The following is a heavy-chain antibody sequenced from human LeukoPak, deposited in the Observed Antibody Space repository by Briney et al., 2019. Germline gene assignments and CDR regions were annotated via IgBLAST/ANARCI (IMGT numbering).Heavy chain of an antibody. CDR2: IYTSGST. D-gene: IGHD2-2*01. Sequence: SETLSLTCTVSGGSISSYYWSWIRQPAGKGLEWIGRIYTSGSTNYNPSLKSRVTISVDTSKNQFSLKLSSVTAADTAVYYCARGISSTSPYYYYYYYMDVWGKGTTVTVSS. CDR3: ARGISSTSPYYYYYYYMDV. CDR1: GGSISSYY. J-gene: IGHJ6*03. V-gene: IGHV4-4*07.